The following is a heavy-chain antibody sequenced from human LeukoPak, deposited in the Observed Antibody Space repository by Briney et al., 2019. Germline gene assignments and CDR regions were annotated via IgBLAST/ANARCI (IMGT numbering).Heavy chain of an antibody. D-gene: IGHD1-1*01. V-gene: IGHV4-59*01. CDR2: FYYSGRP. J-gene: IGHJ5*02. Sequence: PSETLSLTCTGYGGSISSYYWSWIRRPPGKVLEWIGHFYYSGRPNYNPSLKSRVTISVDTSKIQFSLKLSSVTAADTAVYYCARALGTTGWFDPWGKGTLVTVS. CDR3: ARALGTTGWFDP. CDR1: GGSISSYY.